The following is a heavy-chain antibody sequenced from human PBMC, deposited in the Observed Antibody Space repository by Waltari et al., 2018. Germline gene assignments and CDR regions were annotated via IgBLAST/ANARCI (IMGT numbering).Heavy chain of an antibody. Sequence: QLQLQESGPRLVRPSETLSLICRVSGVSITSNRHYWDWIGQSPGTGLEWIGTVSYSGTTYISPSLKSRVSVSRDTAKNQVSLILGSVTAADMAVYYCATYIGASVGTAAFDVWGQGTMVTVSS. J-gene: IGHJ3*01. CDR1: GVSITSNRHY. V-gene: IGHV4-39*01. CDR3: ATYIGASVGTAAFDV. CDR2: VSYSGTT. D-gene: IGHD5-12*01.